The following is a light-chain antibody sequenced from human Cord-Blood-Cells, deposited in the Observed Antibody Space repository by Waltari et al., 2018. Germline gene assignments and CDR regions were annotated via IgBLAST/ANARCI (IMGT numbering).Light chain of an antibody. CDR3: SSYTSSSTPYV. CDR1: SSDVGGYNY. CDR2: DVS. J-gene: IGLJ1*01. V-gene: IGLV2-14*01. Sequence: QSALTQPASVSGSPGQSITISCTGTSSDVGGYNYVPWYQQHPGKAPKHMIYDVSKRPSGVSNRFSGSKSGNTASLTISGLQAEDEADYYCSSYTSSSTPYVFGTGTKVTVL.